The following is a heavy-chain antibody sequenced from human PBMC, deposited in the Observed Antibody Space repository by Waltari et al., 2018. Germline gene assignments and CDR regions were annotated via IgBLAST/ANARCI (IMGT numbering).Heavy chain of an antibody. CDR2: IYYTGDT. J-gene: IGHJ6*03. V-gene: IGHV4-59*01. CDR3: AKNRFDMDV. Sequence: QVQLQDSSPRLVKPSETLSLTCIISGCSISTYYWSWVRQPPGKGLEWIGYIYYTGDTNYNPSLKSRVTISLGTSTYQFSLRLSSVTAADTAVYFCAKNRFDMDVWGKGTTVIVSS. CDR1: GCSISTYY. D-gene: IGHD3-16*01.